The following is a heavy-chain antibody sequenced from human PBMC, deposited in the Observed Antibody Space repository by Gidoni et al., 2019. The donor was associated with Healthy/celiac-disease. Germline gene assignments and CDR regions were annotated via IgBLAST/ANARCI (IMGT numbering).Heavy chain of an antibody. CDR2: ISSSSSTI. Sequence: EVQLVESGGGLVQPGGSLRLSCAASGFTFSSYSMNWVRQAPGKGLGWVSYISSSSSTIYYADSVKGRFTISRDNAKNSLYLQMNSLRAEDTAVYYCARDHYDILTGHDAFDIWGQGTMVTVSS. J-gene: IGHJ3*02. D-gene: IGHD3-9*01. V-gene: IGHV3-48*04. CDR3: ARDHYDILTGHDAFDI. CDR1: GFTFSSYS.